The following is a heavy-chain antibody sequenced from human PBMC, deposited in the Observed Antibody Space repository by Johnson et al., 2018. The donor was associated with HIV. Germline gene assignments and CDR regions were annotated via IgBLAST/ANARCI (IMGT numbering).Heavy chain of an antibody. CDR2: IGTAGDT. V-gene: IGHV3-13*01. J-gene: IGHJ3*02. Sequence: EVQVVESGGGLVQPGGSLRLSCAASGFTFSSFEMHWVRLATGKSLEWVSAIGTAGDTYYPGSVKGRFTISRENAKNSLYLQMNSLRVGDTAVYYCVRDGGGYCSSSVGAFDIWGQGTMVTVSS. CDR1: GFTFSSFE. CDR3: VRDGGGYCSSSVGAFDI. D-gene: IGHD6-6*01.